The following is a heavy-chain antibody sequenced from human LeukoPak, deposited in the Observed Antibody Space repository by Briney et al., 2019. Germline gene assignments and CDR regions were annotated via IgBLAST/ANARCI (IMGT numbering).Heavy chain of an antibody. CDR3: ASYGDPNDAFDI. CDR1: GYSLTDLS. CDR2: FDPDYGET. Sequence: ASVKVSCKVSGYSLTDLSMHWVRQAPGQELEWMGGFDPDYGETFYAQKLQGRVTMTEDTSADTAYMELSSLRPDDTAVYYCASYGDPNDAFDIWGQGTMVTVSS. D-gene: IGHD2-21*02. J-gene: IGHJ3*02. V-gene: IGHV1-24*01.